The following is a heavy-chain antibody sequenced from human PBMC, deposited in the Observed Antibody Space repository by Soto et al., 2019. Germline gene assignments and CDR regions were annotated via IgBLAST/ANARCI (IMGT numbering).Heavy chain of an antibody. V-gene: IGHV5-51*01. CDR1: GYSFTTFW. CDR2: IYHGDSDT. Sequence: PGESLKISWKGSGYSFTTFWIGWVRQMPGKGLELMGIIYHGDSDTKYSPSFQGQVTISADRAISTTYLQWSSLKASDSAIYYCARRGIWTHHIHXWGQGTLVTVSX. D-gene: IGHD1-1*01. J-gene: IGHJ4*02. CDR3: ARRGIWTHHIHX.